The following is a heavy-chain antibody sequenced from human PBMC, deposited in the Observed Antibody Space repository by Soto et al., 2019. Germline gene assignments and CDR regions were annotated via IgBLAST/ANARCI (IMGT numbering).Heavy chain of an antibody. CDR3: AKALGGMDV. J-gene: IGHJ6*02. CDR1: GFTFSSYA. V-gene: IGHV3-23*01. Sequence: LXLSVASSGFTFSSYAMSWVRQAPGKGLEWVSAISGSGGSTYYADSVKGRFTISRDNSKNTLYLQMNSLRAEDTAVYYCAKALGGMDVWGQGTKVTVYS. CDR2: ISGSGGST.